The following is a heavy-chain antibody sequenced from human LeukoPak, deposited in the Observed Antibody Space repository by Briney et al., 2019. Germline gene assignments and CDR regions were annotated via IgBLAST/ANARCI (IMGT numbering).Heavy chain of an antibody. CDR1: GFTFSSYG. CDR2: ISGSGGST. J-gene: IGHJ4*02. D-gene: IGHD3-10*01. Sequence: GGSLRLSCAASGFTFSSYGMSWVRQAPGKGLEWVSAISGSGGSTYYADSVKGRLTISRDNSKNTLYLQMNSLRAEDTAVYYCAKGAMVRGVLDYWGQGTLVTVSS. V-gene: IGHV3-23*01. CDR3: AKGAMVRGVLDY.